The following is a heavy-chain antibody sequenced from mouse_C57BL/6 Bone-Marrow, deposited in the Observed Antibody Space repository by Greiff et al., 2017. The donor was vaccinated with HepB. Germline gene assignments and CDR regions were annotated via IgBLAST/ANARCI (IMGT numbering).Heavy chain of an antibody. D-gene: IGHD1-1*01. J-gene: IGHJ2*01. CDR3: ARGAGTVVGKDY. V-gene: IGHV1-69*01. Sequence: QVHVKQPGAELVMPGASVKLSCKASGYTFTSYWMHWVKQRPGQGLEWIGEIDPSDSYTNYNQKFKGKSTLTVDKSSSTAYMQLSSLTSEDSAVYYCARGAGTVVGKDYWGQGTTLTVSS. CDR2: IDPSDSYT. CDR1: GYTFTSYW.